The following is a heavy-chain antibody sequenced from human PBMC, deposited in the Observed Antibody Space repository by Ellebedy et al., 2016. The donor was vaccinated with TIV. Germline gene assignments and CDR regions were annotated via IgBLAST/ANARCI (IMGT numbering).Heavy chain of an antibody. V-gene: IGHV3-23*01. CDR1: GFTFSIYA. CDR2: ISGSGDRT. Sequence: GESLKISCAASGFTFSIYAMSWVRQAPGKGLEWVSLISGSGDRTYYADSVKGRFTISRDNSKDTLYVQMNSLRAEDTAVYYCAKDLRGGVSRYLDSWGQGTLVTVSS. CDR3: AKDLRGGVSRYLDS. J-gene: IGHJ4*02. D-gene: IGHD2-8*02.